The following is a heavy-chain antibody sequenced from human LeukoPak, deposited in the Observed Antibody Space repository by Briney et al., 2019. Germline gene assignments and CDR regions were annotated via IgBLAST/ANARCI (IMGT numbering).Heavy chain of an antibody. V-gene: IGHV3-21*01. CDR2: ISGSSSCI. J-gene: IGHJ6*02. D-gene: IGHD3-9*01. Sequence: PGGSLRLSCAASGFTFSSYAMSWVRQAPGKGLEWVSSISGSSSCIYYADSVKGRFTISRDNAKNSLYLQMSSLRVEDTAVYYCARMYILTYYYGLDVWGQGTTVTVSS. CDR1: GFTFSSYA. CDR3: ARMYILTYYYGLDV.